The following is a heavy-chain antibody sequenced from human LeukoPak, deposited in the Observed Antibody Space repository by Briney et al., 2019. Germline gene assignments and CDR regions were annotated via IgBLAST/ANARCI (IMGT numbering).Heavy chain of an antibody. CDR2: RYESGST. D-gene: IGHD6-19*01. J-gene: IGHJ4*02. CDR3: AKGTGSGWYGGADY. V-gene: IGHV4-30-2*06. CDR1: GGSVSTGAYS. Sequence: PSQTLSLTCAVSGGSVSTGAYSWTWIRQSPGKGLEWIGYRYESGSTYYNPSLKSRVTISIDQSKNQFSLKLSSVTAADTAVYYCAKGTGSGWYGGADYWGQGTLVTVSS.